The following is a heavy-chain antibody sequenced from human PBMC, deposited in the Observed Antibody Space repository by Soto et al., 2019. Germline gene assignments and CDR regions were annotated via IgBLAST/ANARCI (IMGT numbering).Heavy chain of an antibody. D-gene: IGHD1-26*01. CDR2: IVVGSGNT. Sequence: GASVKVSCKASGFTFTSSAVQWVRQARGQRLEWIGWIVVGSGNTNYAQKLQERVTITRDMSTSTAYMEPSSLRSEDTAVYYCAADLPFIVGATTLTYGMDVWGQGTTVTVSS. J-gene: IGHJ6*02. CDR3: AADLPFIVGATTLTYGMDV. CDR1: GFTFTSSA. V-gene: IGHV1-58*01.